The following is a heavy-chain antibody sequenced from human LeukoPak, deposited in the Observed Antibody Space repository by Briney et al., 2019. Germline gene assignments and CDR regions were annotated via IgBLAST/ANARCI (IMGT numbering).Heavy chain of an antibody. J-gene: IGHJ4*02. CDR1: GVTFSSYA. CDR3: AKDGVEMATIFFDY. D-gene: IGHD5-24*01. V-gene: IGHV3-23*01. Sequence: GSLLLSSAASGVTFSSYAMRWVRRAPGEGLEGWFAISRSGGSTYYADSVKGRFTISRDNSKNTLYLQMNSLTAEDTAVYYCAKDGVEMATIFFDYWGQGTLVTVSS. CDR2: ISRSGGST.